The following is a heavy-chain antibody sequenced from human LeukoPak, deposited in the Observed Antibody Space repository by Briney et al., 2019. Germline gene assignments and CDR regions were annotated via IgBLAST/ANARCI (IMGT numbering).Heavy chain of an antibody. Sequence: GGSLRLSCTASGFSFSDYYMSWIRQAPGKGLEWISYISSRSTYISNADSVKGRFTISRDNAKNLLFLQMNSLRVEDTALYCCARGGTGAFDYWGQGILVTVSS. J-gene: IGHJ4*02. CDR1: GFSFSDYY. V-gene: IGHV3-11*06. CDR2: ISSRSTYI. CDR3: ARGGTGAFDY. D-gene: IGHD2-8*02.